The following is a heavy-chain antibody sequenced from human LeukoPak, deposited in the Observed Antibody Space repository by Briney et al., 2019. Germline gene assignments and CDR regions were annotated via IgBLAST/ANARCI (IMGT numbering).Heavy chain of an antibody. CDR1: GFTVSSNY. J-gene: IGHJ4*02. CDR3: ARDFTNYYFDY. V-gene: IGHV3-53*01. Sequence: GGSLRLSCAASGFTVSSNYMSWVRQAPGKGLEWVSVIYSGGSTYYADSVKGRFTISRDNSKNTLYLQMNSLRAEDTAVYYCARDFTNYYFDYWGQGTLVTVSS. D-gene: IGHD4/OR15-4a*01. CDR2: IYSGGST.